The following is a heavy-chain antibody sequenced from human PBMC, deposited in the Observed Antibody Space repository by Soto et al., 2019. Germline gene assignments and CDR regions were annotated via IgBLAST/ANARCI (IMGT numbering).Heavy chain of an antibody. J-gene: IGHJ4*02. V-gene: IGHV4-59*01. CDR3: ARSRNSGWIDY. Sequence: PSETLSLTCTVSGGSISTFYWSWIRQSPGKGLEWLGYIYYSGSTDYHPSLKSRVSISVDTSRNRFFLKLSSLTAADTAVYYCARSRNSGWIDYWGQGTLVTVSS. CDR1: GGSISTFY. CDR2: IYYSGST. D-gene: IGHD6-19*01.